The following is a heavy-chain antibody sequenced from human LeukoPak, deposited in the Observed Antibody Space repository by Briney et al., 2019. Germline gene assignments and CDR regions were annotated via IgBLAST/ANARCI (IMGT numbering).Heavy chain of an antibody. Sequence: ASVKVSCKASGYTFTDYYMHWVRQAPGQGLEWMGWINPNSGGTNYAQKVQGRVTMTTDTSTRTAYMELRSLRSDDTAVYYCARGVVVAATYNWFDSWGQGTLVTVSS. V-gene: IGHV1-2*02. J-gene: IGHJ5*01. CDR3: ARGVVVAATYNWFDS. CDR2: INPNSGGT. CDR1: GYTFTDYY. D-gene: IGHD2-15*01.